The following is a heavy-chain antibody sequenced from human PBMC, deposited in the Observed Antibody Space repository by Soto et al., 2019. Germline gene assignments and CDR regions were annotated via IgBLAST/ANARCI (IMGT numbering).Heavy chain of an antibody. CDR3: ARGPSCSGGSCYLSYYYYGMDV. CDR1: GFTFSSYS. CDR2: ISSSSSTI. D-gene: IGHD2-15*01. V-gene: IGHV3-48*02. Sequence: GGSLRLSCAASGFTFSSYSMNWVRQAPGKGLEWVSYISSSSSTIYYADSVKGRFTISRDNAKNSLYLQMNSLIDEDTAVYYCARGPSCSGGSCYLSYYYYGMDVWGQGTTVTVSS. J-gene: IGHJ6*02.